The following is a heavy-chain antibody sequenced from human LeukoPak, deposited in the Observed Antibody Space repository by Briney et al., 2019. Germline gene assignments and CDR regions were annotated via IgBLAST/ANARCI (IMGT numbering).Heavy chain of an antibody. J-gene: IGHJ4*02. CDR2: IYYRGST. CDR1: GGSISSYY. D-gene: IGHD6-13*01. Sequence: SETLSLTCTVSGGSISSYYWSWIRQPPGKGLEWIGYIYYRGSTNYNPSLKSRVTISVDTSKNQFSLKLSSVTAADTAVYYCARGFLPGIAAAGTGYWGQGALVTVSS. V-gene: IGHV4-59*01. CDR3: ARGFLPGIAAAGTGY.